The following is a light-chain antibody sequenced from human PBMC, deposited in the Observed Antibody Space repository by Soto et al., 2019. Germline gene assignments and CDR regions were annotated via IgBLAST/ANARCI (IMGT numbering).Light chain of an antibody. V-gene: IGKV3-20*01. Sequence: EIVLTQSPGTLSLSPGDRATLSCSASQTVSSNFLAWYQQRPAQAPRLLIHGASTRATGITDRFSGSVSGTDFTLTISRLEPEDFAVYYCQQYGGSGTFGQGTKVDIK. J-gene: IGKJ1*01. CDR1: QTVSSNF. CDR3: QQYGGSGT. CDR2: GAS.